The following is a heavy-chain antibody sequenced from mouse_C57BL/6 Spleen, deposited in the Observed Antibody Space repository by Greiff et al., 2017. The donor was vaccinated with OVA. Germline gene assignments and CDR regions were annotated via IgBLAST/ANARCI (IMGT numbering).Heavy chain of an antibody. D-gene: IGHD1-1*02. CDR2: IHPNSGST. CDR3: ARSGTLTMTKGGYFDV. CDR1: GYTFTSYW. V-gene: IGHV1-64*01. J-gene: IGHJ1*03. Sequence: QVQLQQPGAELVKPGASVKLSCKASGYTFTSYWMHWVKQRPGQGLEWIGMIHPNSGSTNYNEKFKSKATLTVDKSSSTAYMQLSSLTSEDSAVYYCARSGTLTMTKGGYFDVWGTGTTVTVSS.